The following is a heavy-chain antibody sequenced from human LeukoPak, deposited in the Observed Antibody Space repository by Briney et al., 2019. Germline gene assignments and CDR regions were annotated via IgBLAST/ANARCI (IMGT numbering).Heavy chain of an antibody. V-gene: IGHV3-30-3*01. CDR1: GFTFGDYA. Sequence: GGSLRLSCAASGFTFGDYAMHWVRQAPGKGLEWVAVISNDGNNKYYVDSVKGRFTISRDNSKNTLYLQMNSLRAEDTAVYYCARGLVGAAGGYYFDYWGQGTLVTVSS. J-gene: IGHJ4*02. CDR2: ISNDGNNK. D-gene: IGHD1-26*01. CDR3: ARGLVGAAGGYYFDY.